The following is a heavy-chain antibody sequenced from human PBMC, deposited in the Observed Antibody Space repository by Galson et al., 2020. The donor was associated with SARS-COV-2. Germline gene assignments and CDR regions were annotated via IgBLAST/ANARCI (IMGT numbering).Heavy chain of an antibody. V-gene: IGHV3-30*02. Sequence: GGSLRLSCAASGFTFSSYGMHWVRQAPGKGLEWVAFIRYDGSNKYYADSVKGRFTISRDNSKNTLYLQMNSLRAEDTAVYYCAKTYYDFLSGSGYYYYGMDVWGQGTTVTVSS. J-gene: IGHJ6*02. CDR3: AKTYYDFLSGSGYYYYGMDV. CDR2: IRYDGSNK. CDR1: GFTFSSYG. D-gene: IGHD3-3*01.